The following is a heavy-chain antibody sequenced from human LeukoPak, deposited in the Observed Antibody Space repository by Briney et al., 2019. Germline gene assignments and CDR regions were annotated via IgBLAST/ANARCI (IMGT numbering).Heavy chain of an antibody. D-gene: IGHD6-6*01. CDR3: AKRIAARHDYYFDY. V-gene: IGHV3-23*01. J-gene: IGHJ4*02. CDR1: GFTFSSYA. CDR2: ISVSGGST. Sequence: PGGSLRLSCAASGFTFSSYAMSWVRQAPGKGLEWVSVISVSGGSTYYADSVKGRFTISRDNSKNTLYLQMNSLRAEDTALYYCAKRIAARHDYYFDYWGQGALVTVSS.